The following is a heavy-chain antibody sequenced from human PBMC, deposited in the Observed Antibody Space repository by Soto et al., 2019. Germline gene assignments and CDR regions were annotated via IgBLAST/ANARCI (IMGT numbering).Heavy chain of an antibody. D-gene: IGHD2-15*01. CDR2: FDPKDGLP. V-gene: IGHV1-24*01. CDR3: ATVVGLGRYYFDA. Sequence: ASVKVSCKVSGHKVTELSIYWTRQSPGTGLECMGGFDPKDGLPVYAQNFEGRVTMTEDASTDTAYLEVENLGSEDTAVYFCATVVGLGRYYFDAWGQGSLVTVSS. J-gene: IGHJ5*02. CDR1: GHKVTELS.